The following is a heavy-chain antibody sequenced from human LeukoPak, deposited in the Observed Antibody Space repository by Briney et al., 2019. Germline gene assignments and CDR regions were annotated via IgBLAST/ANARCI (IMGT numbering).Heavy chain of an antibody. J-gene: IGHJ3*02. Sequence: PSETLSLTCTVSGVSITTYYWNWVRQPPGKGLEWIGHMFYSGTTSYNPSLKSRVAISVDTFKSRVSLTVTSVTAADTAVYYCVGEKSFFGEAIWCQGTLVTVSS. V-gene: IGHV4-59*01. CDR3: VGEKSFFGEAI. D-gene: IGHD3-10*01. CDR2: MFYSGTT. CDR1: GVSITTYY.